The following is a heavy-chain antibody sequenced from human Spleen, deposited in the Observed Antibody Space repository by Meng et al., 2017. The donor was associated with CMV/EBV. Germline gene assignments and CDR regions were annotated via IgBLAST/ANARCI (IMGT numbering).Heavy chain of an antibody. V-gene: IGHV1-2*02. Sequence: ASVKVSCKASGYTFTGYYMHWVRQAPGQGLEWMGWVNPNSGGTNNAQKFQGRVTITTDESTSTAYMELSSLRSEDTAVYYCAWFPEVMSMVSDYYYGVDVWGQGTTVTVSS. CDR2: VNPNSGGT. D-gene: IGHD3-10*01. CDR1: GYTFTGYY. CDR3: AWFPEVMSMVSDYYYGVDV. J-gene: IGHJ6*02.